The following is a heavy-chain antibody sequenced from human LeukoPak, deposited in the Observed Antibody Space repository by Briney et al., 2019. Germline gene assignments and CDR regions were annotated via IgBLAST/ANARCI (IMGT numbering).Heavy chain of an antibody. CDR1: GFTVSSNY. J-gene: IGHJ4*02. D-gene: IGHD2-2*01. Sequence: GGSLRLSCAASGFTVSSNYMSWVRQAPGKGLEWVSVIYSGGSTYYADSVKGRFTISRDNSKNTLYLQMNSLRAEDTAVYYCARSLGYCSSTSCYELDYWGQGTLVTVSS. CDR2: IYSGGST. CDR3: ARSLGYCSSTSCYELDY. V-gene: IGHV3-53*01.